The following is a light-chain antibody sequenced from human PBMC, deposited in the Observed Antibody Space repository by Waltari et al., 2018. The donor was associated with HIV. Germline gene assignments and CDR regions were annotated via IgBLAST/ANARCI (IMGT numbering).Light chain of an antibody. CDR3: STWGGSLSGPV. CDR1: RSNIGRNY. Sequence: QSVLTQPPSTSGTPGQRVPIPCSGTRSNIGRNYVYWYQQLPGTAPKLLIYRNHQRPAGVPDRFSGSKSGTSASLDISGLRSEDEALYYCSTWGGSLSGPVFGGGTKLTVL. CDR2: RNH. J-gene: IGLJ3*02. V-gene: IGLV1-47*01.